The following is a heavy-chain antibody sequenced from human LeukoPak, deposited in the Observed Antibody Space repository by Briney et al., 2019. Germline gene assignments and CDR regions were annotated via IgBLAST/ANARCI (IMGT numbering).Heavy chain of an antibody. CDR2: ISYDGSNK. D-gene: IGHD1-26*01. J-gene: IGHJ4*02. Sequence: GGSLRLSCAASGFTFSSYAMHWVRQAPGKGLEWVAVISYDGSNKYYADSVKGRFTISRDNSKNTLYLQTNSLRAEDTAVYYCAREGGGSYYFDYWGQGTLVTVSS. CDR3: AREGGGSYYFDY. CDR1: GFTFSSYA. V-gene: IGHV3-30-3*01.